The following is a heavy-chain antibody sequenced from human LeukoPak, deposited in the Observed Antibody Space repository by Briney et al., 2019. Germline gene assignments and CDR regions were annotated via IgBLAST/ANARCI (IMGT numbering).Heavy chain of an antibody. J-gene: IGHJ4*02. D-gene: IGHD2-15*01. Sequence: SQTLSLTCTVSGGSISSGDYYWSWIRQPPGKGLEWIGYIYYSGSTYYNPSLKSRVTISVDTSKNQFSRKLSSVTAADTAVYYCGGYCSGGSCYSQFDYWGQGTLVTVSS. CDR2: IYYSGST. CDR3: GGYCSGGSCYSQFDY. CDR1: GGSISSGDYY. V-gene: IGHV4-30-4*01.